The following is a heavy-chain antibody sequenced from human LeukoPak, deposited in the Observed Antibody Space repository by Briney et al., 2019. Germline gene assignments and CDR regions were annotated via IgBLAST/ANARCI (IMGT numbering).Heavy chain of an antibody. CDR2: IYYSGST. D-gene: IGHD6-19*01. CDR3: ARLRISSGCHPGRYNSFVH. Sequence: SETLSLTCTVSGGSNSSSSYYWGWIRQPPGKGLEWIGSIYYSGSTYYNPSLKSRVTISVDTSKNQFSLKLSSVTAADTAVYYCARLRISSGCHPGRYNSFVHWGQGTLVTVSS. CDR1: GGSNSSSSYY. V-gene: IGHV4-39*01. J-gene: IGHJ5*02.